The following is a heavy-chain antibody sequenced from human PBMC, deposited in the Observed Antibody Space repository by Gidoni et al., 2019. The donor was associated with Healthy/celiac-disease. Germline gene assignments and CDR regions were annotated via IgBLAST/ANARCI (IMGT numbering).Heavy chain of an antibody. Sequence: LSLTCTVSGGSISSSSYYWGWIRQPPGKGLEWIGSIYYSGSTYYNPSLKSRVTISVDTSKNQFSLKLSSVTAADTAVYYCAVPQSPDYYYYMDVWGKGTTVTVSS. J-gene: IGHJ6*03. V-gene: IGHV4-39*01. CDR1: GGSISSSSYY. D-gene: IGHD2-2*01. CDR2: IYYSGST. CDR3: AVPQSPDYYYYMDV.